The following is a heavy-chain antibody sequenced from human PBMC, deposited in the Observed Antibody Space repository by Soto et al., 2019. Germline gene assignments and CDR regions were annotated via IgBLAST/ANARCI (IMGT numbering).Heavy chain of an antibody. D-gene: IGHD3-10*01. V-gene: IGHV1-3*01. Sequence: ASVKVSCKASGYTFTGYAIQWVRQAPGQRLEWMGWINAGNGDTKYSQQFEGRVTITRDTSASTAYMELSSLRSEDTAVYYCARGVGQFDYWGQGALVTVSS. CDR3: ARGVGQFDY. CDR2: INAGNGDT. J-gene: IGHJ4*02. CDR1: GYTFTGYA.